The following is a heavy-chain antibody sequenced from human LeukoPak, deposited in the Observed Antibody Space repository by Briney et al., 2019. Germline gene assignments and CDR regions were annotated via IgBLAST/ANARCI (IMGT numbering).Heavy chain of an antibody. J-gene: IGHJ5*02. CDR3: ARAWNFRSGYFHGENWFDP. CDR1: GYTFTSYD. Sequence: ASLKVSCKASGYTFTSYDINWVRQATGQGLEWMGWMNPNSGNTGYAQKFQGRVTITRNTSISTAYMELSSLRSEDTAVYYCARAWNFRSGYFHGENWFDPWGQGTLVTVSS. V-gene: IGHV1-8*03. D-gene: IGHD3-3*01. CDR2: MNPNSGNT.